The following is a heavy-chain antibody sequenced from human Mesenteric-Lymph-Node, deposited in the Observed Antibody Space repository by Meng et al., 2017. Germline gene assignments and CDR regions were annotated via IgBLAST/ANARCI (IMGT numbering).Heavy chain of an antibody. J-gene: IGHJ4*02. CDR2: IYYSGST. CDR3: ARHDGGYGDYFDH. V-gene: IGHV4-39*01. Sequence: QPQLQEAGPGLVKPSETLSLTCTVSGGSISSSRHYWGWIRQPPGKGLEWIGSIYYSGSTYYNPSLRSRVTMSLDTSKNQFSLKLSSVTATDTAVYYCARHDGGYGDYFDHWGQGTLVTVSS. D-gene: IGHD5-12*01. CDR1: GGSISSSRHY.